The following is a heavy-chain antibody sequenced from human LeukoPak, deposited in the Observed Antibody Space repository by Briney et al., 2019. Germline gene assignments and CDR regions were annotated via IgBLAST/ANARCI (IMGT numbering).Heavy chain of an antibody. CDR1: VGSISSYY. V-gene: IGHV4-59*01. CDR3: ARVSGAEGRGITYFDY. Sequence: PSETLSLTCTVSVGSISSYYWSWIRQPPGKGLEWIGYIYYSGSTNYNPSLKSRVTISVDTSKNQFSLKLSSVTAADTAVYYCARVSGAEGRGITYFDYWGQGTLVTVSS. D-gene: IGHD3-16*01. CDR2: IYYSGST. J-gene: IGHJ4*02.